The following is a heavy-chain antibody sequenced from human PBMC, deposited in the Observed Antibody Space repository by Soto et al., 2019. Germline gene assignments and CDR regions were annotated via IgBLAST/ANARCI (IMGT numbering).Heavy chain of an antibody. CDR3: ARRLYDSSGYNWFDP. CDR2: IYPGDSDT. V-gene: IGHV5-51*01. J-gene: IGHJ5*02. D-gene: IGHD3-22*01. Sequence: PGESLKISCKGSGYSFTSYWIGWVRQMPGKGLEWMGIIYPGDSDTRYSPYFQGQVTISADKSISTAYLQWSSLKASDTAMYYCARRLYDSSGYNWFDPWGQGTLVTVSS. CDR1: GYSFTSYW.